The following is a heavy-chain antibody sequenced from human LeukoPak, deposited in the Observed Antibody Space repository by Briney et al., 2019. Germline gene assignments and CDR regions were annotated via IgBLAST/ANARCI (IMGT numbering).Heavy chain of an antibody. CDR2: ISYDGRDK. J-gene: IGHJ5*01. CDR3: ARETALTGKAQCGRFDP. D-gene: IGHD7-27*01. CDR1: GFTFTSYA. Sequence: GSLRLSCAASGFTFTSYAFHWVRQAPGKGLEWVAWISYDGRDKYYADSVKGRFTISRDNSKNTLDLQMNSLRAEDTGVYYCARETALTGKAQCGRFDPWGQGILVTVSS. V-gene: IGHV3-30*01.